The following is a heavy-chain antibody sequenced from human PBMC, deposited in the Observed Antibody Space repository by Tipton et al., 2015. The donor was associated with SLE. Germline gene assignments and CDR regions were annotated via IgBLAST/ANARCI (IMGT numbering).Heavy chain of an antibody. CDR2: IYQSGGT. CDR3: ARAGVSNILYCWGCYNYGMDV. J-gene: IGHJ6*02. D-gene: IGHD2-8*02. CDR1: GASISSSY. V-gene: IGHV4-59*01. Sequence: TLSLTCNVSGASISSSYLSWIRQPPGKGLEWIGHIYQSGGTYYNPSLKGRVTISVDTSKNQFSLKLRSVTAADTALYYCARAGVSNILYCWGCYNYGMDVWGQGTTVTVSS.